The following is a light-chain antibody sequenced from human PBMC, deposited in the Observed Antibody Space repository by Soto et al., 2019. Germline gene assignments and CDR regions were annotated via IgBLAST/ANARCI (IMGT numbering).Light chain of an antibody. CDR3: QQYGNSPHT. J-gene: IGKJ4*01. V-gene: IGKV3-20*01. CDR2: GAS. Sequence: EIVLTQSPGTLSLSPGERATLSGMASQSVSSSYLAWYQQKPGQAPRLLIYGASSRATGIPDRFSGSGSGTDFTLTISRLEPEDFAVYYCQQYGNSPHTFGGGTKVDIK. CDR1: QSVSSSY.